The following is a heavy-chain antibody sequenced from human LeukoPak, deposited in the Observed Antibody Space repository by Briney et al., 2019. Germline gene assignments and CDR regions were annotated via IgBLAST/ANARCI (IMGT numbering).Heavy chain of an antibody. V-gene: IGHV3-21*01. CDR1: GFTFSSYS. CDR2: ISSSSSYI. Sequence: GGSLRLSCAASGFTFSSYSMNWVRQAPGKGLEWVSSISSSSSYIYYADSVKGRFTISRDNAKNSLYLQMNSLRAEDTAVYYCASGYSGCEPFDYWGQGTLVTVSS. J-gene: IGHJ4*02. CDR3: ASGYSGCEPFDY. D-gene: IGHD5-12*01.